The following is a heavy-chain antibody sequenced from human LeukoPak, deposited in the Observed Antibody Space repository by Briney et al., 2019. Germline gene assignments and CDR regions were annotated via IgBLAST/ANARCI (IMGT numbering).Heavy chain of an antibody. CDR2: IYTRGST. J-gene: IGHJ4*02. Sequence: SETLSLTCTVSGGSISSYYWSWIRQPAGKGLEWIGRIYTRGSTNYNPSLKSRVTMSVDTSKNQFSLKLSSVTAADTAVYYCARGLYDSSGYYPPFDYWGQGTLVTVSS. CDR1: GGSISSYY. CDR3: ARGLYDSSGYYPPFDY. D-gene: IGHD3-22*01. V-gene: IGHV4-4*07.